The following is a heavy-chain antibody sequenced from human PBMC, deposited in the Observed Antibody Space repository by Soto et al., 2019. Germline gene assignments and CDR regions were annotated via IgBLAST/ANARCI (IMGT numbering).Heavy chain of an antibody. Sequence: GGSLRLSCPASGFTFSSYAMHWVRQAPGKGLEYVSAISSNGGSTYYADSVKGRFTISRDNSKNTLYLQMSSLRAEDTAVYYCVSRSRFLEWLLWVYWGQGTLVTVSS. CDR2: ISSNGGST. V-gene: IGHV3-64D*06. CDR3: VSRSRFLEWLLWVY. J-gene: IGHJ4*02. CDR1: GFTFSSYA. D-gene: IGHD3-3*01.